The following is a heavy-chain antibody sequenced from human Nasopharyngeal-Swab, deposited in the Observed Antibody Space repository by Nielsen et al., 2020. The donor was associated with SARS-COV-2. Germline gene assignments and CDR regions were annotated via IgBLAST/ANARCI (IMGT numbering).Heavy chain of an antibody. D-gene: IGHD3-3*01. J-gene: IGHJ4*02. Sequence: WIRQPPGKGLEWIGEINHSGSTNYNPSLKSRVTISVDTSKNQFSLKLSSVTAADTAVYYCARHTTIFGVVIRPFDYWDQGTLVTVSS. V-gene: IGHV4-34*01. CDR3: ARHTTIFGVVIRPFDY. CDR2: INHSGST.